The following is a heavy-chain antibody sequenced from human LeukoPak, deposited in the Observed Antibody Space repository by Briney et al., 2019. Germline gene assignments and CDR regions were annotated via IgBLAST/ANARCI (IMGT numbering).Heavy chain of an antibody. J-gene: IGHJ4*02. CDR1: GFTFSSYW. V-gene: IGHV3-30*18. D-gene: IGHD3-16*02. CDR3: AKDDYVWGSYRYTRGYYFDY. Sequence: PGGSLRLSCAASGFTFSSYWMHWVRQAPGKGLEWVAVISYDGSNKYYADSVKGRFTISRDNSKNTLYLQMNSLRAEDTAVYYCAKDDYVWGSYRYTRGYYFDYWGQGTLVTVSS. CDR2: ISYDGSNK.